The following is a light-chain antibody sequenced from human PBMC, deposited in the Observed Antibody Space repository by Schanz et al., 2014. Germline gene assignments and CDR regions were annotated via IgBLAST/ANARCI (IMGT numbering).Light chain of an antibody. Sequence: EVVMTQSPATLSVSPGERATLSCRASQSVTTNLAWYQQKPGQAPRLLLYGASTRATGIPARFSGSGSGTDFTLTISRLEPEDFAVYYCQHYSMSPLFGQGTRVEIK. CDR2: GAS. CDR1: QSVTTN. V-gene: IGKV3-15*01. CDR3: QHYSMSPL. J-gene: IGKJ1*01.